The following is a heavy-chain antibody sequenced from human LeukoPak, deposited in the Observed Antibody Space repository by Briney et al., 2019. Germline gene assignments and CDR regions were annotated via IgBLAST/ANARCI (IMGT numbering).Heavy chain of an antibody. D-gene: IGHD3-22*01. J-gene: IGHJ3*02. V-gene: IGHV3-53*05. CDR1: GFTFSSYS. CDR3: ARRYYYDSSGYSDAFDI. Sequence: GGSLRLSCAASGFTFSSYSMNWVRQAPGKGLEWVSVIYSGGSTYYADSVKGRFTISRDNSKNTLYLQMNSLRSEDTAVYYCARRYYYDSSGYSDAFDIWGQGTMVTVSS. CDR2: IYSGGST.